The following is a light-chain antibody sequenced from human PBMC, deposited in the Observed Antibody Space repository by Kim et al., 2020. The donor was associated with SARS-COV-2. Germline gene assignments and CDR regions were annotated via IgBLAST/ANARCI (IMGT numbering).Light chain of an antibody. V-gene: IGKV1-9*01. J-gene: IGKJ5*01. Sequence: ASVGDRVTITCRAIQDSSRRLAWYQQKPGEAPKLLISLASTLQRGVPSRFGGSGSGTNFTLTISSLQPEDFATYYCQQLNSYHITFGQGTRLEIK. CDR2: LAS. CDR3: QQLNSYHIT. CDR1: QDSSRR.